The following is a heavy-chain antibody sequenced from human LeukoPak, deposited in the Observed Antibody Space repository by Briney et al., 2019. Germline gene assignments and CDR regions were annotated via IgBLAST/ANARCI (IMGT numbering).Heavy chain of an antibody. J-gene: IGHJ4*02. D-gene: IGHD4-11*01. CDR2: IYYSGST. CDR1: GGSISSSSYY. CDR3: ARVPPEDYSNYVEGGYFDY. Sequence: PSETLSLTCTVSGGSISSSSYYWGWIRQPPGKGLEWIGSIYYSGSTYYNPSLKSRVTISVDTSKNQFSLKLSSVTAADTAVYYCARVPPEDYSNYVEGGYFDYWGQGTLVTVSS. V-gene: IGHV4-39*07.